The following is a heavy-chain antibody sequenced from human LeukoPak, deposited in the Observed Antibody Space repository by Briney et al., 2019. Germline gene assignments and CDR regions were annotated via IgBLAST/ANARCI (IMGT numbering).Heavy chain of an antibody. CDR1: GFTFSNYA. D-gene: IGHD4-17*01. Sequence: GGSLRLSCAASGFTFSNYAMAWVRQAPGKGLEWVSSITSSGNRYYADSVKGRFTISRDNSKNTVYMQVTSLRAEDTALYYCAKGDYGDCYWGQGTLATVSS. J-gene: IGHJ4*02. CDR2: ITSSGNR. CDR3: AKGDYGDCY. V-gene: IGHV3-23*01.